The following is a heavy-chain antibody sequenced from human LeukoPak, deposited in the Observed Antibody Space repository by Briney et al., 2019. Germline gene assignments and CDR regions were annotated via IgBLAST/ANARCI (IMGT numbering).Heavy chain of an antibody. CDR3: AGEDIAVAGTNWFDP. J-gene: IGHJ5*02. Sequence: GGSLRLSCAASGFTFSSYAMHWVRQAPGKGLEWVAVISYDGSNKYYADSVKGRFTISRDNSKNTLYLQMNSLRAEDTAVYYCAGEDIAVAGTNWFDPWGQGTLVTVSS. CDR1: GFTFSSYA. D-gene: IGHD6-19*01. CDR2: ISYDGSNK. V-gene: IGHV3-30*04.